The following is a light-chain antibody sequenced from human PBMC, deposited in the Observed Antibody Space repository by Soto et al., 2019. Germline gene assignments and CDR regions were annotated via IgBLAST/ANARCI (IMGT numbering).Light chain of an antibody. CDR2: EVS. Sequence: QSVLTQPHSLSGSPGQSGAISCTGTSGDVGSYNRVSWYQQPPGTAPKLLIYEVSDRPSGVPDRFSGSKSGNTASLTISGLQAEDEADYYCSSYTSSSTYVFGTGT. J-gene: IGLJ1*01. CDR1: SGDVGSYNR. V-gene: IGLV2-18*02. CDR3: SSYTSSSTYV.